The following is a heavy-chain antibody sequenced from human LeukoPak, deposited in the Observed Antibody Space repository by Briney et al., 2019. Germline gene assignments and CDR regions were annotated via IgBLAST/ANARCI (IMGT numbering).Heavy chain of an antibody. CDR1: GGSFSGYY. CDR2: INHSGST. V-gene: IGHV4-34*01. D-gene: IGHD3-3*01. Sequence: SETLSLTCAVYGGSFSGYYWSWIRQPPGKGLEWIGEINHSGSTNYNPSLKSRGTISVDTSKNQFSLKLSSVTAADTAVYYCARDPHYDFWSGYWGGVDWFDPWGQGTLVTVSS. CDR3: ARDPHYDFWSGYWGGVDWFDP. J-gene: IGHJ5*02.